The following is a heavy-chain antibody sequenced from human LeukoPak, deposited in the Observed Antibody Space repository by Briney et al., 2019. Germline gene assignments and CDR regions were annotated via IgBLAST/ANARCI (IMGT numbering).Heavy chain of an antibody. CDR2: INPNSGGT. CDR3: ARAVDSGYDFCSGYPVDY. J-gene: IGHJ4*02. Sequence: ASVKVSCKASGYTFTGYYMHWVRQAPGQGLGWMGWINPNSGGTNYAQKFQGRVTMTRDTSISTAYMELSRLRSDDTAVYYCARAVDSGYDFCSGYPVDYWGQGTLVTVSS. CDR1: GYTFTGYY. D-gene: IGHD3-3*01. V-gene: IGHV1-2*02.